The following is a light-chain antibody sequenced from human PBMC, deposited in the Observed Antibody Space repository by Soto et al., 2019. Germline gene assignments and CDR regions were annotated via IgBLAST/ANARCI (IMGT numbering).Light chain of an antibody. V-gene: IGLV1-51*01. Sequence: QSLLTQPPSVSAAPGQKVTISCSGSSSNIGGNSVSWYQQLPGTAPKLLIYDDNKRPSGIPDRFPGYKSGTSATLGITGFQTGDEADYYCGSWDSSLSAYVFGTGTKVTVL. J-gene: IGLJ1*01. CDR3: GSWDSSLSAYV. CDR1: SSNIGGNS. CDR2: DDN.